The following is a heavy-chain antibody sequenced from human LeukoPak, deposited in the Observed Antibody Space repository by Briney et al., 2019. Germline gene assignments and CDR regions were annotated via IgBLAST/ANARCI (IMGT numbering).Heavy chain of an antibody. CDR3: ARGGYSGYDNFDY. D-gene: IGHD5-12*01. J-gene: IGHJ4*02. CDR2: VYHSGST. Sequence: PETLSLTCAVSGDSISTNHWWSWVRQPPGKGLEWIGEVYHSGSTYYDPSLKSRVTISVDTSKNQFSLKLSSVTAADTAVYYCARGGYSGYDNFDYWGQGTLVTVSS. CDR1: GDSISTNHW. V-gene: IGHV4-4*03.